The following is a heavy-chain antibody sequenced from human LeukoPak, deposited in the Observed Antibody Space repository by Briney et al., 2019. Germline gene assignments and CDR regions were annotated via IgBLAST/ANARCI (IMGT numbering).Heavy chain of an antibody. V-gene: IGHV3-9*01. Sequence: GGSLRLSCAASGFTFDDYAMHWVRQALGKGLEWVSGISWNSGSIGYADSVKGRFTISRDNAKNSLYLQMNSLRAEDTALYYCAKDNYWSGYYTAFDIWGQGTMVTVSS. CDR3: AKDNYWSGYYTAFDI. D-gene: IGHD3-3*01. CDR1: GFTFDDYA. J-gene: IGHJ3*02. CDR2: ISWNSGSI.